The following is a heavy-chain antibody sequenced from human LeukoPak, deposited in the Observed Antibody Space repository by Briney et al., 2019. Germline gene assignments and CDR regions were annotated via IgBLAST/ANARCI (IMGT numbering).Heavy chain of an antibody. CDR3: AKDRGITMVRGVIS. V-gene: IGHV3-21*04. D-gene: IGHD3-10*01. CDR1: GFTFSSYS. J-gene: IGHJ5*02. Sequence: GGSLRLSCAASGFTFSSYSMNWVRQAPGKGLEWVSSISSSSSYIYYADSVKGRFTISRDNAKNSLYLQMNSLRAEDTAFYYCAKDRGITMVRGVISWGQGTLVTVSS. CDR2: ISSSSSYI.